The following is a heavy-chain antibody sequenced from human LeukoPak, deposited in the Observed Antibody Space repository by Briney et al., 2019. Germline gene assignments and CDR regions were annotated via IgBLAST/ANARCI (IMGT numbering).Heavy chain of an antibody. J-gene: IGHJ4*02. CDR3: ARNDSSGYFDY. V-gene: IGHV4-38-2*01. CDR1: DSSISSTSY. CDR2: IYHSGGT. D-gene: IGHD3-22*01. Sequence: PSETLSLTCAVSDSSISSTSYWGWIRQPPGKGLEWIGSIYHSGGTVYNPSLKSRVTIPVDTSKKQFSLKLTSVTAADTAVYYCARNDSSGYFDYWGQGTLVTVSS.